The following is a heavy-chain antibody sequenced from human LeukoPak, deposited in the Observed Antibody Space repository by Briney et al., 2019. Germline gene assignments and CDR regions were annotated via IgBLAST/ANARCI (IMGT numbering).Heavy chain of an antibody. J-gene: IGHJ3*02. Sequence: AGSLRLSCAASGFTFTSYSMHWVRQAPGKGLEQVSYISSSSSTIYSADHLKGGFTITRDNAKNTLYLQMNSLRDEDTAVYYCARDSAYYYGSGSYYRFDAFDIWGQGTMVTVS. CDR2: ISSSSSTI. D-gene: IGHD3-10*01. V-gene: IGHV3-48*02. CDR1: GFTFTSYS. CDR3: ARDSAYYYGSGSYYRFDAFDI.